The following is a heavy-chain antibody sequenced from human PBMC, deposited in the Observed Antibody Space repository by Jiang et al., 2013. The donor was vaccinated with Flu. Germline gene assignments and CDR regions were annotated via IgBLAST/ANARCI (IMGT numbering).Heavy chain of an antibody. V-gene: IGHV3-30*18. Sequence: SYGMHWVRQAPGKGLEWVAVISYDGSNKYYADSVKGRFTISRDNSKNTLYLQMNSLRAEDTAVYYCAKXGGGNDYGDWYYYYGMDVWGQGTTVTVSS. J-gene: IGHJ6*02. CDR2: ISYDGSNK. CDR3: AKXGGGNDYGDWYYYYGMDV. CDR1: SYG. D-gene: IGHD4-17*01.